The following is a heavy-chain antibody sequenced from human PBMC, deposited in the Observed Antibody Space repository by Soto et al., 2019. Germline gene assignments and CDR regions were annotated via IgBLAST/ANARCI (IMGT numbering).Heavy chain of an antibody. D-gene: IGHD2-15*01. CDR2: INPSGGTT. Sequence: ASVKVSCKASGYTFTRYNVHWVRQAPGQGLEWMAIINPSGGTTYYVQKFEGRVTLTTDTSTSTVYMELSSLRSDDTAVYYCARVRGGGSEYFFDYWGQGTLVTVSS. CDR1: GYTFTRYN. J-gene: IGHJ4*02. V-gene: IGHV1-46*01. CDR3: ARVRGGGSEYFFDY.